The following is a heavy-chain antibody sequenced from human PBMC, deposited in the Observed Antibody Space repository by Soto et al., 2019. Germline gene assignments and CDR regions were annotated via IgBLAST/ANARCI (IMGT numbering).Heavy chain of an antibody. D-gene: IGHD6-25*01. CDR2: VNWKSSGV. CDR1: GFPFGDYA. CDR3: ARAAGTALFWYFDL. Sequence: QLVESGGGLIQPGRSLTLSCRGSGFPFGDYAMHWVRQVPGKGLEWVAAVNWKSSGVGYADSVKGRFTISRDNANNILYLQMNNLRREDTALYYCARAAGTALFWYFDLWGRGTLVTVSS. V-gene: IGHV3-9*01. J-gene: IGHJ2*01.